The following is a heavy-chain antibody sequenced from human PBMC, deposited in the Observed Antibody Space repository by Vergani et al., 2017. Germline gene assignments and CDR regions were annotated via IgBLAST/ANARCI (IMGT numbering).Heavy chain of an antibody. D-gene: IGHD3-3*01. CDR3: AKEDFWSGYVPSGGLGY. Sequence: EVQLLESGGRLVQPGGSLRLSCVASGFAFSRYAMSWVRQAPGKGLEWVSAISGSGGSTYYADSVKGRFTISRDNSKKTLYLQMNSLRAEDTAVYYCAKEDFWSGYVPSGGLGYWGQGTLVTVSS. V-gene: IGHV3-23*01. J-gene: IGHJ4*02. CDR1: GFAFSRYA. CDR2: ISGSGGST.